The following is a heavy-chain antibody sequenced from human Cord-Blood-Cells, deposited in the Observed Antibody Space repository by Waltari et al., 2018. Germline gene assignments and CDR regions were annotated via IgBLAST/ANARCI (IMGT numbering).Heavy chain of an antibody. CDR2: INHSGST. CDR3: ARGIAVAGTGAYWFDP. D-gene: IGHD6-19*01. J-gene: IGHJ5*02. V-gene: IGHV4-34*01. Sequence: QVQLQQGGAGLLKPSETLSLACAVDGGAFSGYYWSWIRQPPGKELEWIGEINHSGSTNYNPSLKSRVTISVDTSKNQFSLKLSSVTAADTAVYYCARGIAVAGTGAYWFDPWGQGTLVTVSS. CDR1: GGAFSGYY.